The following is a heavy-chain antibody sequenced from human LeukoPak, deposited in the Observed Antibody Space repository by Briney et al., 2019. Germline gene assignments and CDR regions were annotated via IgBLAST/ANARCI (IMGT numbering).Heavy chain of an antibody. CDR1: GGFISNSNFY. D-gene: IGHD3-10*02. V-gene: IGHV4-39*01. Sequence: SENLSLTCTVSGGFISNSNFYWGWIRQPPGKGLDWIGNIYYTGRTYYNASLNSRVTMSVDASKNQFSLRLSSVTAADTAVYYCVRLYYYVASRPPLWGQGTLVIVSS. CDR2: IYYTGRT. CDR3: VRLYYYVASRPPL. J-gene: IGHJ4*02.